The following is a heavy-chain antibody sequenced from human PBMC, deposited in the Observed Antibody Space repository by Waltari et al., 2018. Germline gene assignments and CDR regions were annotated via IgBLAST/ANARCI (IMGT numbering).Heavy chain of an antibody. V-gene: IGHV3-23*01. Sequence: EEQLLESGGALIQPGGSLRLSCAASGFTFTGYAMDWVRQVPGKGLEWVSAILSNGATTYYAASVKGRFTISRDNSKNTLYLQMNSLTAEDTAVYYCAKRTYGPFDSWGHGTLVTVSS. J-gene: IGHJ4*01. CDR3: AKRTYGPFDS. CDR1: GFTFTGYA. D-gene: IGHD3-10*01. CDR2: ILSNGATT.